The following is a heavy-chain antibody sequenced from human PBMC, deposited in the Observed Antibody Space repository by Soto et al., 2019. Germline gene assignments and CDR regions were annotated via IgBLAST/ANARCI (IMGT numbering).Heavy chain of an antibody. D-gene: IGHD3-22*01. CDR3: EKDLDYDSPY. Sequence: AXESLSLACAASGFTFSSYGMHWVRQAPGKGLEWVAVISYDGSNKYYADSVKGRFTISRDNSKNTLYLQMNSLRAEDTAVYYCEKDLDYDSPYWGQGTLVTVSS. CDR2: ISYDGSNK. J-gene: IGHJ4*02. CDR1: GFTFSSYG. V-gene: IGHV3-30*18.